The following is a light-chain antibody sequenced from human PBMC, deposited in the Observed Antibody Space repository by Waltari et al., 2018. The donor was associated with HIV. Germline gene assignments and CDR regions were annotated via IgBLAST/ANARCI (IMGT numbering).Light chain of an antibody. CDR3: QQKSATPWT. CDR1: QSISRS. Sequence: DIQMTQSPSSLSASVGDRVTITCRASQSISRSLNWYQQKPGKAPNLLIYDTSSLQGGVPSRFSGSGSGTDFTLSISSLQREDLATYFCQQKSATPWTFGQGTKVEI. V-gene: IGKV1-39*01. CDR2: DTS. J-gene: IGKJ1*01.